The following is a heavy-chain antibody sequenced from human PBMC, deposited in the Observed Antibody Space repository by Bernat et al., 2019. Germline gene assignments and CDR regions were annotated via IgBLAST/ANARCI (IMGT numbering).Heavy chain of an antibody. CDR2: IKQDGSEK. V-gene: IGHV3-7*01. CDR3: ARKGSCDY. J-gene: IGHJ4*02. Sequence: HLVESGGGLVQPGMSLRLSCTTSGFTFSNYRMSWVRQAPGKGLEWVANIKQDGSEKYYVASVRGRFTISRDNAKNSLYLQMNSLRAEDTAVYYCARKGSCDYWGQGTLVTVSS. D-gene: IGHD3-10*01. CDR1: GFTFSNYR.